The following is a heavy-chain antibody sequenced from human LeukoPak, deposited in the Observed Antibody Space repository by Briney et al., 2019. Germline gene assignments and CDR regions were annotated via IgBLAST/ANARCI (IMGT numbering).Heavy chain of an antibody. CDR2: ISGSGGST. CDR1: GFRFSSYA. V-gene: IGHV3-23*01. Sequence: PGGSLRLSCAASGFRFSSYAMSWVRQAPGKGLEWVSAISGSGGSTYYADSVKGRFTISRDNSKNTLYLQMNSLRAEDTAVYYCAPDPRGYVWGSYRSLYFDYWGQGTLVTVSS. D-gene: IGHD3-16*02. J-gene: IGHJ4*02. CDR3: APDPRGYVWGSYRSLYFDY.